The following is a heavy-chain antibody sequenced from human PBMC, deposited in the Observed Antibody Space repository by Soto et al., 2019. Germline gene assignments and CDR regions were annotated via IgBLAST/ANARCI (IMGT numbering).Heavy chain of an antibody. V-gene: IGHV3-74*01. J-gene: IGHJ6*02. Sequence: PGGSLRLSCEASGFSIRDYWMHWVRQAPGEGLVWVSCINGDASSTTYADSVKGRFTISRDDAKNTVYLQMISLRAEDTAVYFCARDRSYAMEVWAQGTRVTVSS. CDR3: ARDRSYAMEV. CDR2: INGDASST. CDR1: GFSIRDYW.